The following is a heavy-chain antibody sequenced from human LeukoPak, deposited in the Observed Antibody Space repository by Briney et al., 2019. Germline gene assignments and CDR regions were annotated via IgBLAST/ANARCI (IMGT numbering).Heavy chain of an antibody. CDR1: GFTFSSYS. CDR3: ARGSGGTTWD. V-gene: IGHV3-53*01. CDR2: IYSGGST. Sequence: GGSLRLSCAASGFTFSSYSMNWVRQAPGKGLEWVSVIYSGGSTYYADSVKGRFTISRDNSKNTLYLQMNSLRAEDTAVYYCARGSGGTTWDWGQGTLVTVSS. D-gene: IGHD2-15*01. J-gene: IGHJ4*02.